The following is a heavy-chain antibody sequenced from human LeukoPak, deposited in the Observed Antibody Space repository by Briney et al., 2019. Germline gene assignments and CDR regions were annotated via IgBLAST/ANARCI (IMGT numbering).Heavy chain of an antibody. J-gene: IGHJ4*02. Sequence: PGRSLRLSCAASGFTFSSYGMHWVRQAPGKGLEWVAVISFDGSNKYYADSVKGRFTISRDNSKNTLYLQMNSLRAEDTAVYYCAKDLSAWVGELYYWGQGTLVTVSS. D-gene: IGHD3-10*01. CDR1: GFTFSSYG. CDR2: ISFDGSNK. CDR3: AKDLSAWVGELYY. V-gene: IGHV3-30*18.